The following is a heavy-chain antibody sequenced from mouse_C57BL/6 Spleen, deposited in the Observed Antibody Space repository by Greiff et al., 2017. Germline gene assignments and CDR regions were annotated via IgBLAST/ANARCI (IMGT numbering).Heavy chain of an antibody. CDR3: TRAYDPYAMDY. CDR1: GYTFTDYE. Sequence: VQLQQSGAELVRPGASVTLSCKASGYTFTDYEMHWVQQTPVHGLEWIGAIDPETGGTAYNQKFKGKAILTADKSSSTAYMELRSLTSEDSAVYYCTRAYDPYAMDYWGQGTSVTVSS. D-gene: IGHD2-3*01. J-gene: IGHJ4*01. CDR2: IDPETGGT. V-gene: IGHV1-15*01.